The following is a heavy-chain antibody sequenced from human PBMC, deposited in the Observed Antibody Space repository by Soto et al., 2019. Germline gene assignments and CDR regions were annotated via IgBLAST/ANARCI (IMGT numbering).Heavy chain of an antibody. CDR2: INPNGGST. CDR3: AREKWLVRRNDPFDI. Sequence: QVQLVQSGAEVKKPGASVKVSCKASGYTFINYYMHWVRQAPGQGLEWMGIINPNGGSTTYAQKLQDRVTLTRDTSTNTVNMELSSLRSEDTAVYYCAREKWLVRRNDPFDIWGQGTMVTVSS. CDR1: GYTFINYY. D-gene: IGHD6-19*01. V-gene: IGHV1-46*01. J-gene: IGHJ3*02.